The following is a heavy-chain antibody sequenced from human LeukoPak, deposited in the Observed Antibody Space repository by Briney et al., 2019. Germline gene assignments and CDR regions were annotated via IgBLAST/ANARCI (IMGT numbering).Heavy chain of an antibody. CDR3: ARVHTAIANWFDP. Sequence: SETLSLTCTVSGYSISSGYYWGWIRPPPGKGLGWIGSIYHSGSTYYNPSLKRRVTISVDTSKNQFSLKLSSVTAADTAVYYCARVHTAIANWFDPWGQGTLVTVSS. CDR1: GYSISSGYY. J-gene: IGHJ5*02. D-gene: IGHD5-18*01. CDR2: IYHSGST. V-gene: IGHV4-38-2*02.